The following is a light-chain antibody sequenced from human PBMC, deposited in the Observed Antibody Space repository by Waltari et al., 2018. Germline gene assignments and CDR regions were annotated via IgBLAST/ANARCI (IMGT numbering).Light chain of an antibody. CDR3: QQYGSSLYT. Sequence: ENVLTQSPGTLSLSPGEGATLSCRASQSVSSSYLAWYQQKPGQAPRRLIYGASSRATGIPDRFSGSGSGTDFTLTISRLEPEDFAVYYCQQYGSSLYTFGQGTKLEI. J-gene: IGKJ2*01. CDR1: QSVSSSY. V-gene: IGKV3-20*01. CDR2: GAS.